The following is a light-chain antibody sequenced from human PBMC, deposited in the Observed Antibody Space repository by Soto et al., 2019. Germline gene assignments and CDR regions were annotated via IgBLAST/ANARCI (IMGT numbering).Light chain of an antibody. CDR1: SSDVDAYNY. V-gene: IGLV2-14*01. CDR3: SSYTTSKTRV. CDR2: EVT. J-gene: IGLJ1*01. Sequence: QSVLTQPASVSGSPGQSITISCTGTSSDVDAYNYVSWYRQYPGKAPRLIIYEVTYRAAGIPSRFSGSKSANTASLTISGLQAEDEADYYCSSYTTSKTRVFGTGTKVTVL.